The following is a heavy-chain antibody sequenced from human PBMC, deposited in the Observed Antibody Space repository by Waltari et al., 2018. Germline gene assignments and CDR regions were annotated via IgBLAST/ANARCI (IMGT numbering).Heavy chain of an antibody. CDR3: ARLRVVRGVHLLMDV. CDR2: IIPILGIA. CDR1: GGTFSSYT. J-gene: IGHJ6*03. D-gene: IGHD3-10*01. V-gene: IGHV1-69*02. Sequence: QVQLVQSGAEVKKPGSSVKVSCKASGGTFSSYTISWVRQAPGQGLEWMGRIIPILGIANYAQKFQGRVTITADKSTSTAYMELSSLRSEDTAVYYCARLRVVRGVHLLMDVWGKGTTVTVSS.